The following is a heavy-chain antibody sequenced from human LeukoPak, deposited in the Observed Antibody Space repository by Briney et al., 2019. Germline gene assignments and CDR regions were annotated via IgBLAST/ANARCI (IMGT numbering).Heavy chain of an antibody. V-gene: IGHV3-48*02. CDR1: GFTFSRDS. J-gene: IGHJ4*01. CDR2: IISSSSTI. Sequence: GRSLRLSCAASGFTFSRDSMNWVRQAPGKGLEWVSYIISSSSTIYYADSAKGRFTISRDNAKNTLYLQMSSLRDEDTAVYYCARDAYGDYVVDYWGQGTLVTVSS. D-gene: IGHD4-17*01. CDR3: ARDAYGDYVVDY.